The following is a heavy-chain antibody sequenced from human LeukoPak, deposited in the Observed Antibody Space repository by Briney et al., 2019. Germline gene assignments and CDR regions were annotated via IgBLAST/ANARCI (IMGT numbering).Heavy chain of an antibody. V-gene: IGHV3-11*04. CDR3: ARDPSYSSSSRWFDP. Sequence: PGGSLRLSCAASGFTFSDYYMNWIRQAPGKGLEWLSYISSSGTTIYYAVSVKGRFTISRDNAKNLLYLQMNSLRAEDTAVYYCARDPSYSSSSRWFDPWGQGTLVTVSS. CDR1: GFTFSDYY. CDR2: ISSSGTTI. D-gene: IGHD6-13*01. J-gene: IGHJ5*02.